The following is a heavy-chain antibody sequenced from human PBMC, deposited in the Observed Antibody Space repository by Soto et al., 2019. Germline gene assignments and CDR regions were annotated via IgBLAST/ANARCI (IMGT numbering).Heavy chain of an antibody. CDR2: IRSKANSYAT. CDR1: GFTFSGSA. Sequence: PGGSLRLSCAASGFTFSGSAMHWVRQASGKGLEWVGRIRSKANSYATAYAASVKGRFTISRDDSKNTAYLQMNSLKTEDTAVYYCTKEYDSSGYYPDYWGQGTLVTVSS. V-gene: IGHV3-73*01. CDR3: TKEYDSSGYYPDY. J-gene: IGHJ4*02. D-gene: IGHD3-22*01.